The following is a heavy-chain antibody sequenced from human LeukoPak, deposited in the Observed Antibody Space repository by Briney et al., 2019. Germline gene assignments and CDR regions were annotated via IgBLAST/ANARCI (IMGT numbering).Heavy chain of an antibody. CDR1: GFTFSSYA. CDR3: AKWGDYDILTGYYVSDF. D-gene: IGHD3-9*01. Sequence: GASLRLSCAASGFTFSSYAMSWVRQAPGKGLEWVSAISGSGGSTYYADSVKGRFTISRDNSKNTLYEEMNTLRAEDTAVYYCAKWGDYDILTGYYVSDFWGQGTLVTVSS. CDR2: ISGSGGST. J-gene: IGHJ4*02. V-gene: IGHV3-23*01.